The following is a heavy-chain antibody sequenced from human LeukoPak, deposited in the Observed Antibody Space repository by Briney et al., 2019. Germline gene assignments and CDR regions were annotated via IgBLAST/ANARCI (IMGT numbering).Heavy chain of an antibody. D-gene: IGHD2-2*01. CDR1: GFTFSSYA. Sequence: PGGSLRLSCTDSGFTFSSYAMHWVRQSPGKGLEWVAATSNHGSDGFYADSVKGRFTISRDNSKKTLYLQMDSLRPDDTGVYYCTRDRGAMNDFDYWGQGTLVSVSS. V-gene: IGHV3-30-3*01. CDR2: TSNHGSDG. J-gene: IGHJ4*02. CDR3: TRDRGAMNDFDY.